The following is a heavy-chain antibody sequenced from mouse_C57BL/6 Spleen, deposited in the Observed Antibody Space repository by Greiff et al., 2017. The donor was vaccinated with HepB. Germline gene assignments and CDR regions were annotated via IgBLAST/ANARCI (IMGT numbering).Heavy chain of an antibody. V-gene: IGHV5-9*01. CDR1: GFTFSSYT. CDR3: ARHYVKDYFDY. J-gene: IGHJ2*01. CDR2: ISGGGGNT. D-gene: IGHD2-12*01. Sequence: EVKLVESGGGLVKPGGSLKLSCAASGFTFSSYTMSWVRQTPEKRLEWVATISGGGGNTYYPDSVKGRFTISRDNAKNTLYLQMSSLRSEDTALYYCARHYVKDYFDYWGQGTTLTVSS.